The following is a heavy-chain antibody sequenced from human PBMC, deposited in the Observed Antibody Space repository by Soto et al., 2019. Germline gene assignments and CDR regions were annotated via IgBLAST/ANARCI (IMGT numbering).Heavy chain of an antibody. V-gene: IGHV3-7*01. CDR3: GSYPGTYYDFWSGYYVGY. CDR2: IKQEGSEK. J-gene: IGHJ4*02. Sequence: EVQLVESGGGLVQPGGSLRLSCAASGFTCSSYWMSWVRQAPGKGLEWVANIKQEGSEKYYVDSVKGRFTISRDNTKNSLYLQLNSLSAEGTAVYYCGSYPGTYYDFWSGYYVGYWGQGTLVTVSS. CDR1: GFTCSSYW. D-gene: IGHD3-3*01.